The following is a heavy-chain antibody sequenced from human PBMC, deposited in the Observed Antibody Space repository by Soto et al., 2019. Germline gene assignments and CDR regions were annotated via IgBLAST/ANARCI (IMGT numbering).Heavy chain of an antibody. J-gene: IGHJ4*02. CDR2: IIPILGIA. V-gene: IGHV1-69*08. D-gene: IGHD2-15*01. CDR3: AREPVSYCSGGIGYTS. CDR1: GGTFSSYT. Sequence: QVQLVQSGAEGKKPGSSVKVSCKASGGTFSSYTISWVRQAPGQGIEWMGRIIPILGIANYAQKFQGRVTSTADESTSTAYRGVSSLRSADTAVDYCAREPVSYCSGGIGYTSWGQRTLVTVSS.